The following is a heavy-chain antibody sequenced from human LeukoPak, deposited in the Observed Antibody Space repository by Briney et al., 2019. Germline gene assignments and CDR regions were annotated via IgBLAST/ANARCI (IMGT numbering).Heavy chain of an antibody. D-gene: IGHD1-26*01. V-gene: IGHV1-69*05. CDR1: RDIFNSYI. J-gene: IGHJ6*03. CDR2: IIAILGST. CDR3: ARVGRSRGSLPNSYYYMDV. Sequence: SVKVSCNASRDIFNSYILMWVRPAVGKGLAWMGCIIAILGSTNYAQKFQGRVTITTDQSTRTAYMELNSLSSDDTAVYYCARVGRSRGSLPNSYYYMDVWGKGTTVTVSS.